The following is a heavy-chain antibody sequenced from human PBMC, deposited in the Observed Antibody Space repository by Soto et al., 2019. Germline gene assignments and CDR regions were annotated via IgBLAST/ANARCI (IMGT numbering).Heavy chain of an antibody. V-gene: IGHV4-30-2*01. D-gene: IGHD6-19*01. Sequence: QLQLQESGSGLVKPSQTLSLTCAVSGGSISSGGHSWSWIRQPPGKGLEWIGYISHSGSTYYNPSLKRRVPISVDGSKNQFFLKLSSVTGADTAVYYSARGGLLPDYWCQGTLVTVSS. CDR2: ISHSGST. CDR1: GGSISSGGHS. CDR3: ARGGLLPDY. J-gene: IGHJ4*02.